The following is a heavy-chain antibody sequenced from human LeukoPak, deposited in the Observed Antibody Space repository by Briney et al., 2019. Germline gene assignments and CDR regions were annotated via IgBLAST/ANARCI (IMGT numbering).Heavy chain of an antibody. CDR3: ARNRDSSGYYYVVDY. D-gene: IGHD3-22*01. J-gene: IGHJ4*02. CDR2: ISYDGSNK. V-gene: IGHV3-30-3*01. Sequence: GGSLRLSCAASGFTFSSYAMHWVRQAPGKGLEWVAVISYDGSNKYYADSVKGRFTISRDNPKNTLYLQMNSLRAEDTAVYYCARNRDSSGYYYVVDYWGQGTLVTVSS. CDR1: GFTFSSYA.